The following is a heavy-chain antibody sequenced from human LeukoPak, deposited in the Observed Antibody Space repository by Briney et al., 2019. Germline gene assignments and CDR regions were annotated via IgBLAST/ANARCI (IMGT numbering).Heavy chain of an antibody. CDR3: ASVYNYGMDV. CDR1: GYTVTSYY. CDR2: LNPSGGST. J-gene: IGHJ6*02. V-gene: IGHV1-46*01. Sequence: ASVTVSCKASGYTVTSYYMHWVRQAPGQGLERMGILNPSGGSTSYAQKFQGRATLTRATSTSTVYMELSSLRSEDTAVYYCASVYNYGMDVWGQGTTVTVSS.